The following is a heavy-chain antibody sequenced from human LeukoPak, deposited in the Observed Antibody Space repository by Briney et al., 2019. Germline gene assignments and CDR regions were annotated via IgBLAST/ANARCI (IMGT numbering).Heavy chain of an antibody. CDR3: AREMEDYSNYLRSGAFDI. Sequence: AGGSLRLSCAASGFTFSAYGMHWVRQAPGQGPEWVTVISSDGNKKFYIDSVKGRFTISRDNSKNMLYLQISNLRAEDTGLYYCAREMEDYSNYLRSGAFDIWGQGTMVTVSS. V-gene: IGHV3-30*03. CDR1: GFTFSAYG. D-gene: IGHD4-11*01. J-gene: IGHJ3*02. CDR2: ISSDGNKK.